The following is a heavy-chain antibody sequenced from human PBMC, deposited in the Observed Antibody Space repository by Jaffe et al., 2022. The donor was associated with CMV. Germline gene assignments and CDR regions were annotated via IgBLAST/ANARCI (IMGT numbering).Heavy chain of an antibody. V-gene: IGHV3-23*01. J-gene: IGHJ3*02. CDR3: AKRTSERAFDI. CDR2: VSSSGGTT. Sequence: QLLESGGGLVQPGGSLRLSCAASGFTLSSYALSWVRQAPGKGLERVSGVSSSGGTTFYADSVKGRFTISRDNFKNILYLQMDSLRAEDTAVYYCAKRTSERAFDIWGQGTMVTVSS. CDR1: GFTLSSYA.